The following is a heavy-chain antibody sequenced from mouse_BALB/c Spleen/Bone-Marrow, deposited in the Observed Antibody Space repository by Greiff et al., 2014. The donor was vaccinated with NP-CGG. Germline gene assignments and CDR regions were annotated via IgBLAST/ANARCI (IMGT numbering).Heavy chain of an antibody. CDR1: GFIFSDYY. CDR2: ISDGGSYT. Sequence: EVMLLESGGGLVKPGGSLKLSCTASGFIFSDYYMYWVRQTPEKRLEWVAAISDGGSYTYYPDSVKGRFTISRDNAKNNLYLQMSSLKSEDTAMYYCARSGEKYGAMDYWGQGTSVTVSS. CDR3: ARSGEKYGAMDY. J-gene: IGHJ4*01. D-gene: IGHD1-1*02. V-gene: IGHV5-4*02.